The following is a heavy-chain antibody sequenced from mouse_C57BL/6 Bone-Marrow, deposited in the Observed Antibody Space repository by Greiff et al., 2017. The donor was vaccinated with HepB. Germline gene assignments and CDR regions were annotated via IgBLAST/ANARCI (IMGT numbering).Heavy chain of an antibody. Sequence: QVQLQQSGAELVKPGASVKMSCKASGYTFTSYWITWVKQRPGQGLEWIGDIYPGSGSTNYNEKFKSKATLTVDTSSSTAYMQLSSLTSEDSAVYYCASSTMITTGVYYAMDYWGQGTSVTVSS. J-gene: IGHJ4*01. D-gene: IGHD2-4*01. CDR3: ASSTMITTGVYYAMDY. CDR1: GYTFTSYW. V-gene: IGHV1-55*01. CDR2: IYPGSGST.